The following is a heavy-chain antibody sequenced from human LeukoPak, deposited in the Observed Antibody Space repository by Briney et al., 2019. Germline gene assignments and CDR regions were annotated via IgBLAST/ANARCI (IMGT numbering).Heavy chain of an antibody. D-gene: IGHD2/OR15-2a*01. J-gene: IGHJ4*02. CDR3: VSFYEAY. CDR1: GNYW. V-gene: IGHV3-74*01. CDR2: INSDGSWT. Sequence: GGSLRLSCAASGNYWMHWVRQAPGKGLVWVSHINSDGSWTSYADSVKGRFTISKDNAKNTVYLQMNNLRAEDTAVYYCVSFYEAYWGRGTLVIVSS.